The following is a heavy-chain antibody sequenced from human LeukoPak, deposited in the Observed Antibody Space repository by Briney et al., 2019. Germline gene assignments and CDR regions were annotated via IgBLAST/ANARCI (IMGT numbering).Heavy chain of an antibody. CDR3: ARQGCSGGSCYSSYYYYYMDV. CDR2: IYPGDSDT. Sequence: GESLKISCKGSGYRFTNYWIAWVRQMPGKGLEWMGIIYPGDSDTTYSPSFQGQVTISADKSISTAYLQWSSLKASDTAMYYCARQGCSGGSCYSSYYYYYMDVWGKGTTVTVSS. V-gene: IGHV5-51*01. CDR1: GYRFTNYW. J-gene: IGHJ6*03. D-gene: IGHD2-15*01.